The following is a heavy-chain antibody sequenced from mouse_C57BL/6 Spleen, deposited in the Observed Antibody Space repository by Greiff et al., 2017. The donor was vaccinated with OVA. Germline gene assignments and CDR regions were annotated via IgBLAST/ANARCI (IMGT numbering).Heavy chain of an antibody. V-gene: IGHV5-16*01. D-gene: IGHD1-1*01. CDR2: INYDGSST. Sequence: EVKLVESEGGLVQPGSSMKLSCKASGFTFSDYYMDWVRQVPEKGLEWVANINYDGSSTYYLDTLKSSVIISRDKATNTPYMQLSSLKSEDTATYCCASERYYYGSSYALDYGGQGTSLSVST. J-gene: IGHJ4*01. CDR3: ASERYYYGSSYALDY. CDR1: GFTFSDYY.